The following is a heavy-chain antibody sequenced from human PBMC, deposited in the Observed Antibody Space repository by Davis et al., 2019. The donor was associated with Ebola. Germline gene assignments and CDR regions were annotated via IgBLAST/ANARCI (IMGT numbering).Heavy chain of an antibody. CDR1: GFTFDDYA. V-gene: IGHV3-9*01. CDR2: ISWNSGSI. CDR3: AKPLPGYSSGSLGGSYGMDV. J-gene: IGHJ6*04. Sequence: PGGSLRLSCAASGFTFDDYAMHWVRQAPGKGLEWVSGISWNSGSIGYADSVKGRFTISRDNAKNSLYLQMNSLRAEDTALYYCAKPLPGYSSGSLGGSYGMDVWGKGTTVTVSS. D-gene: IGHD6-19*01.